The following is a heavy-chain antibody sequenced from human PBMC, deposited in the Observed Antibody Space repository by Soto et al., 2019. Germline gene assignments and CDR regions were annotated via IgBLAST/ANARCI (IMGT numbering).Heavy chain of an antibody. Sequence: SETLSLTCTVSGGSISSYYWSWIRQPPGKGLEWIGYIYYSGSTNYNPSLKSRVTISVERSKNQFSLNLSSVTAADTAVYYCATDPLDFAYSSSRGRYYYGMDVWGKGNTVTVSS. CDR3: ATDPLDFAYSSSRGRYYYGMDV. V-gene: IGHV4-59*01. CDR2: IYYSGST. D-gene: IGHD6-6*01. CDR1: GGSISSYY. J-gene: IGHJ6*04.